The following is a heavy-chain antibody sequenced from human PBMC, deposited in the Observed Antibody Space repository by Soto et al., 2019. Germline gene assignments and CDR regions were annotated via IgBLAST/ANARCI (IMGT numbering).Heavy chain of an antibody. CDR2: INHSGST. D-gene: IGHD3-3*01. CDR1: GGSFSGYY. Sequence: SETLSLTCAVYGGSFSGYYWSWIRQPPGKGLEWIGEINHSGSTNYNPSLKSRVTMSVDTSKNQFSLKLSSVTAADTAVYYCARAGLRFLEWLPQPYNWFDPWGQGTLVTVSS. CDR3: ARAGLRFLEWLPQPYNWFDP. J-gene: IGHJ5*02. V-gene: IGHV4-34*01.